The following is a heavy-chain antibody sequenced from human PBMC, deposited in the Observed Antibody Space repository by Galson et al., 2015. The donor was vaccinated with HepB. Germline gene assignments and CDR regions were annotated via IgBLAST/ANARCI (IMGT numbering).Heavy chain of an antibody. D-gene: IGHD7-27*01. V-gene: IGHV3-30*04. CDR1: GFTFTSYA. J-gene: IGHJ2*01. CDR3: ARDTGDLWYFDL. Sequence: SLRLSCAASGFTFTSYAIHWVRQAPGKGLEWVAVVSYDGLNKYYPDSVRGRFTISRDNSKNTVYLHMNSLRPDDTAVYFCARDTGDLWYFDLWCRGTLVTVAS. CDR2: VSYDGLNK.